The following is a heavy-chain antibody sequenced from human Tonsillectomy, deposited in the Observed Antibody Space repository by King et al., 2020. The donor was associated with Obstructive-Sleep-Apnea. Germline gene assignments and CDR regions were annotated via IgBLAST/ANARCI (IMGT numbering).Heavy chain of an antibody. Sequence: QLQESGPGLVKPSETLSLTCTVSGGSISSSSYYWGWIRQPPGKGLEWIGSIYYSGSTYYNPPLKSRVTISVDTSKNQFSLKRSSVTAADTAVYYCAREGDIVVVPAANMDVWGQGTTVTVSS. CDR2: IYYSGST. CDR1: GGSISSSSYY. D-gene: IGHD2-2*01. J-gene: IGHJ6*02. CDR3: AREGDIVVVPAANMDV. V-gene: IGHV4-39*07.